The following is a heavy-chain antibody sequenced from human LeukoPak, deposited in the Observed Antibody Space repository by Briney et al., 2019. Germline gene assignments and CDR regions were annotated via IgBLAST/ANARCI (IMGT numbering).Heavy chain of an antibody. CDR2: INHSGST. J-gene: IGHJ3*02. Sequence: SETLSLTCTVSGGSISSYYWSWIRQPPGKGLEWIGEINHSGSTNYNPSLKSRVTISVDTSKNQFSLKLSSVTAADTAVYYCARWGLRGAFDIWGQGTMVTVSS. D-gene: IGHD5/OR15-5a*01. V-gene: IGHV4-34*01. CDR3: ARWGLRGAFDI. CDR1: GGSISSYY.